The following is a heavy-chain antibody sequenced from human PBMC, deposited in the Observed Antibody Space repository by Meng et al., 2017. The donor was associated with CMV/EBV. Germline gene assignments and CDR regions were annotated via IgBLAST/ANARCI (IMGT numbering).Heavy chain of an antibody. CDR1: RYTLTSYY. CDR3: AREEGIAARSDWFDP. CDR2: INPSGGST. D-gene: IGHD6-6*01. J-gene: IGHJ5*02. V-gene: IGHV1-46*01. Sequence: VEVGKFGAEGETPGASMKVSCKASRYTLTSYYMHWVRQAHGKGLEGMGIINPSGGSTSYAQKFQGRVTMTRDTSTSTVYMELSSLRSEDTAVYYCAREEGIAARSDWFDPWGQGTLVTVSS.